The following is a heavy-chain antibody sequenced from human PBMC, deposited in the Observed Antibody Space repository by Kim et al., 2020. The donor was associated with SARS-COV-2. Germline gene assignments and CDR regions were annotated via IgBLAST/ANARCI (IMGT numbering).Heavy chain of an antibody. D-gene: IGHD6-13*01. CDR2: INHSGST. CDR1: GGSFSGYY. J-gene: IGHJ4*02. Sequence: SETLSLTCAVYGGSFSGYYWSWIRQPPGKGLEWIGEINHSGSTNYNPSLKSRVTISVDTSKNQFSLKLSSVTAADTAVYYCARGRGIAAAGTCYFDYWGQGTLVTVSS. CDR3: ARGRGIAAAGTCYFDY. V-gene: IGHV4-34*01.